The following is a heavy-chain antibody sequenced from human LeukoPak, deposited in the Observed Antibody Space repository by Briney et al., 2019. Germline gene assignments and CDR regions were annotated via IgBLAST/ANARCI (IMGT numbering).Heavy chain of an antibody. Sequence: PGGSLRLSCAASGFTFSSYSMNWVRQAPGKGLEWVSYISSSSSTIYYADSVKGRFTISRDNSKNTLYLQMNSLRTEDTAVYYCAKEDSSSWPIHYYYHMDVWGQGTTV. D-gene: IGHD6-13*01. V-gene: IGHV3-48*01. CDR1: GFTFSSYS. CDR3: AKEDSSSWPIHYYYHMDV. CDR2: ISSSSSTI. J-gene: IGHJ6*03.